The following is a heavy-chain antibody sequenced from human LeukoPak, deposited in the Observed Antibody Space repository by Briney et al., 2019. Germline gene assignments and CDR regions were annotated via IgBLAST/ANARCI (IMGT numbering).Heavy chain of an antibody. CDR2: INHSGST. Sequence: ASETLSLTCAVYGGSFSGYYWSWIRQPPGKGLEWIGEINHSGSTNYNPSLKSRVTISVDTSKNQFSLKLSSVTAADTAVYYCAGQGGTMVRGTYDYWGQGTLVTVSS. J-gene: IGHJ4*02. D-gene: IGHD3-10*01. CDR1: GGSFSGYY. V-gene: IGHV4-34*01. CDR3: AGQGGTMVRGTYDY.